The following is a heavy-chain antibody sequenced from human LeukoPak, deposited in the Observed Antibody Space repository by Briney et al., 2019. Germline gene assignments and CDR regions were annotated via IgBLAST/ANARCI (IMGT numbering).Heavy chain of an antibody. CDR1: GFTVSSNY. J-gene: IGHJ4*02. CDR2: IYNRRSK. CDR3: ARGVYSSWYGGDYFDY. Sequence: GGSLRLSCAASGFTVSSNYMSWVRQAPGKGLEWVSVIYNRRSKYHAHSVKCRFNIYRDNFKNALYLQMNSQRAEYTAVYYCARGVYSSWYGGDYFDYWGQGTLVTVSS. V-gene: IGHV3-66*01. D-gene: IGHD6-13*01.